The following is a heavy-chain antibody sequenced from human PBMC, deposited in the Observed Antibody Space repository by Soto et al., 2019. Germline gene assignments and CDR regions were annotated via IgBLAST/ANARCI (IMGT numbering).Heavy chain of an antibody. Sequence: QVQLAQSGAEVKKPGSSVKVSCKASGGTFSTYTITWVRQAPGQGLEWMGRIIPIIGIINYAQKFQGRVTITADXXXGXPYMELTRLRSDDTAVYYCAGDPDSHYNDSHAYSYPWGQGTLVTVSS. CDR1: GGTFSTYT. CDR2: IIPIIGII. CDR3: AGDPDSHYNDSHAYSYP. J-gene: IGHJ5*02. D-gene: IGHD3-22*01. V-gene: IGHV1-69*08.